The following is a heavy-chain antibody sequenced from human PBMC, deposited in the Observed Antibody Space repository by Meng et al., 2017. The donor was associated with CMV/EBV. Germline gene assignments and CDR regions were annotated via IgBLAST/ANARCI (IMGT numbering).Heavy chain of an antibody. Sequence: TSYWIGWVRQMPGKGLEWMGIIYPGDSDTRYSPSFQGQVTISADKSISTAYLQWSSLKASDTAMYYCARQGGGIVVVPAAIWFDPWGQGTLVTVSS. CDR2: IYPGDSDT. CDR1: TSYW. J-gene: IGHJ5*02. D-gene: IGHD2-2*01. CDR3: ARQGGGIVVVPAAIWFDP. V-gene: IGHV5-51*01.